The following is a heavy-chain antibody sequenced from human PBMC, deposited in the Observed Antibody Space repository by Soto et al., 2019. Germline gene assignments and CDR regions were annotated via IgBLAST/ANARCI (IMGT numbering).Heavy chain of an antibody. CDR2: IYSSGST. V-gene: IGHV4-4*07. CDR1: GGTISGYY. D-gene: IGHD3-3*01. Sequence: SETLSLTCSVTGGTISGYYWTWIRQSAGGGLEWIGRIYSSGSTNYNPSLKSRVTISLDTSMNHFSLRLSSVTAADTAVYYCARGQRFSDWFDPWGQGTLVTVSS. CDR3: ARGQRFSDWFDP. J-gene: IGHJ5*02.